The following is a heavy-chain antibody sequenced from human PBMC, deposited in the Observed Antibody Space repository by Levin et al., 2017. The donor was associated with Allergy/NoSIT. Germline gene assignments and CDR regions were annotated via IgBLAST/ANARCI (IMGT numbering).Heavy chain of an antibody. CDR1: GFIFSNYS. J-gene: IGHJ4*02. V-gene: IGHV3-21*01. D-gene: IGHD4-11*01. CDR2: ISSRSSNI. CDR3: ARDSTAVSSDY. Sequence: GGSLRLSCAASGFIFSNYSMNWVRQAPGKGLEWVSSISSRSSNIYYADSVKGRFTISRDNAKNSLYLQMNSLRAEDTAVYYCARDSTAVSSDYWGQGTLVAVSS.